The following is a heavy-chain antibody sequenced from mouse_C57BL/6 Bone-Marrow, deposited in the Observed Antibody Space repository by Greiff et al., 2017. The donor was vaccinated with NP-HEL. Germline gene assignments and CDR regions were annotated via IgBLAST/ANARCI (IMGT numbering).Heavy chain of an antibody. CDR3: ARERGGITTVVAPFDY. J-gene: IGHJ2*01. CDR1: GFTFSSYA. D-gene: IGHD1-1*01. V-gene: IGHV5-4*01. Sequence: EVHLVESGGGLVKPGGSLKLSCAASGFTFSSYAMSWVRQTPEKRLEWVATISDGGSYTYYPDNVKGRFTISRDNAKNNLYLQMSHLKSEDTAMYYCARERGGITTVVAPFDYWGQGTTLTVSS. CDR2: ISDGGSYT.